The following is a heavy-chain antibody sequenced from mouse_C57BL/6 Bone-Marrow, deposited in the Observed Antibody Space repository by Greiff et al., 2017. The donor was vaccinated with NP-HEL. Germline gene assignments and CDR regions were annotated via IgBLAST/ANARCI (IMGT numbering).Heavy chain of an antibody. CDR1: GFNITNTY. D-gene: IGHD3-2*02. CDR2: IDPANGNT. V-gene: IGHV14-3*01. Sequence: VQLQQSVAELVRPGASVKLSCTASGFNITNTYMHWVKQRPEQGLEWIGRIDPANGNTKYAPKFQGKATITADTSSNTAYLQLSSLTSEDTAIYYCARVGKLRLREDFDYWGQGTTLTVSS. CDR3: ARVGKLRLREDFDY. J-gene: IGHJ2*01.